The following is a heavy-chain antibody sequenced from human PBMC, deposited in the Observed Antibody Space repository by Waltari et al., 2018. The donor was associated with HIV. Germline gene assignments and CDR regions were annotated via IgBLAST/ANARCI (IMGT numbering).Heavy chain of an antibody. CDR3: ARETSGPTWRLFDS. Sequence: QVQLQESGPGLVKPSETLSLTCIVSGGPINTYSWNWIRQPAGKGLEWLGRINASGGTNYNPPLKSRVTMSVDTSKNQFSLKLTSVTAADTAMYFCARETSGPTWRLFDSWGQGTLVTVSS. V-gene: IGHV4-4*07. J-gene: IGHJ4*02. CDR1: GGPINTYS. CDR2: INASGGT. D-gene: IGHD1-26*01.